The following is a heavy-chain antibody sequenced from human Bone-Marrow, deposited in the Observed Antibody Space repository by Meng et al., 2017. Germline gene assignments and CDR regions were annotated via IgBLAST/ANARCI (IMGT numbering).Heavy chain of an antibody. CDR3: ARDYGDYTNYYYYYGMDV. CDR2: ISYDGSNK. J-gene: IGHJ6*02. D-gene: IGHD4-17*01. Sequence: GESLEISCAASGFTFSSYAMHWVRQAPGKGLEWVAVISYDGSNKYYADSVKGRFTISRDNSKNTLYLQMNSLRAEDTAVYYCARDYGDYTNYYYYYGMDVWGQGTTVTVSS. V-gene: IGHV3-30*01. CDR1: GFTFSSYA.